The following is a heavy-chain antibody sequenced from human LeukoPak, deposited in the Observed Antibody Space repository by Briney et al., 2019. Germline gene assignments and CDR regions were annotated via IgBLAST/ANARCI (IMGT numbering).Heavy chain of an antibody. CDR1: GFTFSSYA. D-gene: IGHD5-12*01. Sequence: GGSLRLSCAASGFTFSSYAMHWVRQAPGKGLEWVAVISYDGSNKYYADSVKGRFTISRDNSKNTLYLQMNSLRAEDTAVYYCARGVKAYDDGLDYWGQGTLVTVSS. CDR3: ARGVKAYDDGLDY. CDR2: ISYDGSNK. V-gene: IGHV3-30*04. J-gene: IGHJ4*02.